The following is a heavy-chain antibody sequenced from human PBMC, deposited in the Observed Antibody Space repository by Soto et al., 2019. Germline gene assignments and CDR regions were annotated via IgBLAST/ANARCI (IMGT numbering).Heavy chain of an antibody. V-gene: IGHV1-46*03. CDR3: ARGGYRVAQHQYFDP. D-gene: IGHD6-13*01. Sequence: ASVKVSCKASGYTFTSYYMHWVRQAPGQGLEWMGIIDPSGGSTSYAQKFQGRVTMTRDTSTSTVYMELSSLRSEDTAVYYCARGGYRVAQHQYFDPWGQGTLVTVSS. CDR2: IDPSGGST. CDR1: GYTFTSYY. J-gene: IGHJ5*02.